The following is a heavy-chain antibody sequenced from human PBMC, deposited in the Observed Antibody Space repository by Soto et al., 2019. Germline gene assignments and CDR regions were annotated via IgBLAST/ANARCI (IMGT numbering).Heavy chain of an antibody. CDR1: GGSICGFF. J-gene: IGHJ4*02. Sequence: QVQLQESGPGLVKPSETLSLICTVSGGSICGFFWNWIRQPPGKGLEWMGSVDYFGIPKYKPSLDSRITISADTAKNHFSLSLSSVTPADTAVYYCGSSKTWDSNIAADSWGQGTLVTVSS. D-gene: IGHD6-13*01. V-gene: IGHV4-59*01. CDR3: GSSKTWDSNIAADS. CDR2: VDYFGIP.